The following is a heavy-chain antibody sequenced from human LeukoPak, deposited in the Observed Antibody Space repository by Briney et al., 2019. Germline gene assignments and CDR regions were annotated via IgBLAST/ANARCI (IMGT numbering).Heavy chain of an antibody. CDR1: GFTFNSYG. CDR2: IRYDGSNK. Sequence: GGSLRLSCAASGFTFNSYGMHWVRRAPGKGLEWVTFIRYDGSNKYYADSVKGRFTISRGNSKNTLYLQMNSLRAEDTAVYYCAAGSNYYDSSGYDNWGQGTMVTVSS. V-gene: IGHV3-30*02. J-gene: IGHJ3*01. CDR3: AAGSNYYDSSGYDN. D-gene: IGHD3-22*01.